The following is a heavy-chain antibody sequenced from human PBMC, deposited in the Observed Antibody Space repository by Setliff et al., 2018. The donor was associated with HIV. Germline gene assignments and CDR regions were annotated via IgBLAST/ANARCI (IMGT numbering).Heavy chain of an antibody. Sequence: PSETLSLTCTVSGGSTSSYYWSWIRQPPGKGLEWIGYIYYSGSTNYNPSLKSRVTISVDTSKNQFSLNLSSVTAADTAVYYCARNPCSGGSCPDAFDIWGQGTMVTVSS. CDR2: IYYSGST. D-gene: IGHD2-15*01. V-gene: IGHV4-59*01. CDR3: ARNPCSGGSCPDAFDI. J-gene: IGHJ3*02. CDR1: GGSTSSYY.